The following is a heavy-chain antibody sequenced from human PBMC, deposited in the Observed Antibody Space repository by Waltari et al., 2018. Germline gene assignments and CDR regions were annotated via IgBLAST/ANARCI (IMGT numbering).Heavy chain of an antibody. CDR3: ARSPWGSGHDAFDI. Sequence: QLQLQESGSGLVKPSQTLSLTCAVSGGSISSGGYSWSWIRQPPGKGLEWSGYIYHSGSTYYNPSLKSRVTISVDRSKNQFSLKLSSVTAADTAVYYCARSPWGSGHDAFDIWGQGTMVTVSS. CDR2: IYHSGST. CDR1: GGSISSGGYS. D-gene: IGHD2-15*01. V-gene: IGHV4-30-2*01. J-gene: IGHJ3*02.